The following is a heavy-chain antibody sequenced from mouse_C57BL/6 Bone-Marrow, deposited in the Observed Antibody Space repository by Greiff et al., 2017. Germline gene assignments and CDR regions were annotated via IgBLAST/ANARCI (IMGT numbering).Heavy chain of an antibody. D-gene: IGHD1-1*01. CDR3: ARDRITTVVAPFGY. Sequence: EVQVVESGGGLVKPGGSLKLSCAASGFTFSDYGMHWVRQAPEKGLEWVAYISSGSSTIYYAATVKGRFTISRDNAKNTLFLQMTSLRSEDTAMYYCARDRITTVVAPFGYWGQGTTLTVSS. J-gene: IGHJ2*01. V-gene: IGHV5-17*01. CDR1: GFTFSDYG. CDR2: ISSGSSTI.